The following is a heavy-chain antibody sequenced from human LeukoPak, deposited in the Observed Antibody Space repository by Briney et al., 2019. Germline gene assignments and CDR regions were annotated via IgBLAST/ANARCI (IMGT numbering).Heavy chain of an antibody. CDR1: GGTFSSYT. J-gene: IGHJ4*02. CDR3: ARETAEYNLLWYFDY. Sequence: GSSVKVSCKASGGTFSSYTISWVRQAPGQGLEWMGRIIPILGIANYAQKFQGRVTITADKSTGTAYMELSSLRSEDTAVYYCARETAEYNLLWYFDYWGQGTLVTVSS. CDR2: IIPILGIA. D-gene: IGHD1-1*01. V-gene: IGHV1-69*04.